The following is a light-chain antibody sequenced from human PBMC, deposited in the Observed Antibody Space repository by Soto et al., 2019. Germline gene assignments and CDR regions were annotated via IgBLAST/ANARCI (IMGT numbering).Light chain of an antibody. J-gene: IGKJ2*02. CDR1: QSISSY. CDR3: QQGYSTPRT. Sequence: DIQMTQSPSSLSAFVGDRVTITCRASQSISSYLNWYQQKPGKAPKLLIYAASSLQSGVPSRFSVSGSGTDFTLTISSLQPEDFATYYCQQGYSTPRTFGQGTNLEIQ. CDR2: AAS. V-gene: IGKV1-39*01.